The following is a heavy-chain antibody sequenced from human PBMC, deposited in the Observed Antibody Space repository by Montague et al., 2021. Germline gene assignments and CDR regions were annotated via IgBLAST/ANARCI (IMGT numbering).Heavy chain of an antibody. CDR1: GFSFTSYA. Sequence: SLRLSCAASGFSFTSYAVNWVRQAPGEGLEWVSSITDIGPGTYYADSVKGRFTISRDNSKNTLCLQMNSLRVDDMAVYYCAKASKKLRNYYYTMDVWGQGTTVTVSS. J-gene: IGHJ6*02. CDR3: AKASKKLRNYYYTMDV. V-gene: IGHV3-23*01. CDR2: ITDIGPGT.